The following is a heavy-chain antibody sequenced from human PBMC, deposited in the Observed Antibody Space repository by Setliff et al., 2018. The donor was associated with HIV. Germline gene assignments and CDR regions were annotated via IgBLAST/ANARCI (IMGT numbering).Heavy chain of an antibody. J-gene: IGHJ4*02. D-gene: IGHD2-21*02. CDR3: ATLDHSGGNFLAY. CDR1: GGSVNDFY. V-gene: IGHV4-4*09. CDR2: IHSSGST. Sequence: PSQTLSLPCTVSGGSVNDFYCNWIRQPPGKGPEWIGYIHSSGSTIYNPSLKSRITISLDTSKEQFSLELSSATAADTAVYYCATLDHSGGNFLAYWGRGSLVTVS.